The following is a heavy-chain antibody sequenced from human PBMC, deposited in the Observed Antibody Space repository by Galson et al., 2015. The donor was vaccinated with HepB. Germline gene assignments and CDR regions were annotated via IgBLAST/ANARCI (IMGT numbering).Heavy chain of an antibody. CDR3: ARDSRRTTVTTTYWYFDL. CDR2: IIPIFGTA. J-gene: IGHJ2*01. Sequence: SVKVSCKASGGTFSSYAISWVRQAPGQGLEWMGGIIPIFGTANYAQKFQGRVTITADESTSTAYMELSSLRSEDTAVYYCARDSRRTTVTTTYWYFDLWGRGTLVTVSS. D-gene: IGHD4-17*01. CDR1: GGTFSSYA. V-gene: IGHV1-69*13.